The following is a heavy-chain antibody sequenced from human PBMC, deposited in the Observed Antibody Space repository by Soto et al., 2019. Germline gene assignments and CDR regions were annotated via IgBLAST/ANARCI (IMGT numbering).Heavy chain of an antibody. CDR3: ARDPLGYCSSTSCYGRVFSYGMDV. V-gene: IGHV3-33*01. CDR2: IWYDGSNK. CDR1: GFTFSSYG. J-gene: IGHJ6*02. Sequence: GGSLRLSCAASGFTFSSYGMHWVRPAPGKGLEWVAVIWYDGSNKYYADSVKGRFTISRDNSKNTLYLQMNSLRAEDTAVYYCARDPLGYCSSTSCYGRVFSYGMDVWGQGTTVTVSS. D-gene: IGHD2-2*01.